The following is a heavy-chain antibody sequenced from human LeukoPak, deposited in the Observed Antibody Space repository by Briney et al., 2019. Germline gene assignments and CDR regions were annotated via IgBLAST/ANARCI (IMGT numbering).Heavy chain of an antibody. Sequence: GGSLRLSCAASGFTFSSYSMDWVRQAPGKGLEWVSSISSSSSYIYYADSVKGRFTISRDNAKNTLYLQMNSLRAEDTAVYYCAREGTVVVAAKKIDYWGQGTLVTVSS. D-gene: IGHD2-15*01. CDR1: GFTFSSYS. CDR2: ISSSSSYI. J-gene: IGHJ4*02. V-gene: IGHV3-21*01. CDR3: AREGTVVVAAKKIDY.